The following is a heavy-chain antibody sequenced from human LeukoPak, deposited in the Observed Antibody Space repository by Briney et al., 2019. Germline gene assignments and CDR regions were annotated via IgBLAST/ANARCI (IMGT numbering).Heavy chain of an antibody. CDR2: ISAYNGNT. CDR1: GYTFTSYG. Sequence: ASVKVSCKASGYTFTSYGISWLRQAPGQRLEWMGWISAYNGNTNYAQKFQDRVTMTTDTSTSTAFMERRSLRSDDTAVYYCANYYDSSGDYYEYFPHWGQGTLVTVSS. J-gene: IGHJ1*01. V-gene: IGHV1-18*01. D-gene: IGHD3-22*01. CDR3: ANYYDSSGDYYEYFPH.